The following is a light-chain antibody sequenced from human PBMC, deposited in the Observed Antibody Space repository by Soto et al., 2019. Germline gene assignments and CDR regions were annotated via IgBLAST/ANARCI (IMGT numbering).Light chain of an antibody. J-gene: IGKJ4*01. V-gene: IGKV3-20*01. CDR3: QQFSSYPLT. CDR1: QTVRNNY. Sequence: EFVLTQSPGTLSLSPGERATLSCRASQTVRNNYLAWYQQKPGQAPRLLIYDASSRATGIPDRFSGGGSGTAFTLTTSRLEPEDFAVYYCQQFSSYPLTFGGGTKVDIK. CDR2: DAS.